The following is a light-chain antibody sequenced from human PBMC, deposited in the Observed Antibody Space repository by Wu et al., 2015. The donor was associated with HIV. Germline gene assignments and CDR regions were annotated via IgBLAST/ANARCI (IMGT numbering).Light chain of an antibody. CDR2: GIS. Sequence: EIVLTQSPAGTLSLSPGERATLSCRASRNMSSCCLDCHQQKPGQAPRLLIYGISTRATGVPARFSDSRSGTEFTLTISSIQSEDFAVYYCQQYNSWPLTFGGGTKVEIK. CDR1: RNMSSC. CDR3: QQYNSWPLT. V-gene: IGKV3-15*01. J-gene: IGKJ4*01.